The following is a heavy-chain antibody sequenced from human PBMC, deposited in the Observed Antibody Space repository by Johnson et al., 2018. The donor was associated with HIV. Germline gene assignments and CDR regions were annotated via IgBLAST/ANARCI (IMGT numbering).Heavy chain of an antibody. CDR2: ISYDAGNK. Sequence: QVQLVESGGGLVQPGRSLRLSCAASEFTFSNYGMHWVRQAPGKGLEWVAVISYDAGNKYYADSVKGRFTISRDNAKNSLYLQMNSLRAEDTALYYCARDMAAAGKGGAFDIWGQGTMVTVSS. J-gene: IGHJ3*02. CDR1: EFTFSNYG. V-gene: IGHV3-30*03. CDR3: ARDMAAAGKGGAFDI. D-gene: IGHD6-13*01.